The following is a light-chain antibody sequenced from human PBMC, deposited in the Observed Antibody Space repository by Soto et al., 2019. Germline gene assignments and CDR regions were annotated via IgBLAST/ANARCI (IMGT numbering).Light chain of an antibody. CDR2: GAS. Sequence: IQLTQSPSSLSASVGDRVTITCRASQGISSYLAWYQQKPGKVPKLLIYGASTLQSGVPSRFSGSGSGTDFTLTISSLQHEDFATYYCQQLNNYPRTFGPGTKVDIK. V-gene: IGKV1-9*01. J-gene: IGKJ3*01. CDR1: QGISSY. CDR3: QQLNNYPRT.